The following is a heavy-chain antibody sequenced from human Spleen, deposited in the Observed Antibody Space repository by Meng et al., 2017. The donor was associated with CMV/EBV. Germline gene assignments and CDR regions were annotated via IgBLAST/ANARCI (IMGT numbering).Heavy chain of an antibody. J-gene: IGHJ4*02. D-gene: IGHD2-21*02. V-gene: IGHV4-4*02. CDR1: SNL. Sequence: SNLWTGDRQVQGKGKERIGEKEHRGSKKYKPSLKRRVTISVEKFKNQFSLKMGSVTAADTAVYYCARIERRRILKYCGSDCSTTDYWGQGTLVTVSS. CDR3: ARIERRRILKYCGSDCSTTDY. CDR2: KEHRGSK.